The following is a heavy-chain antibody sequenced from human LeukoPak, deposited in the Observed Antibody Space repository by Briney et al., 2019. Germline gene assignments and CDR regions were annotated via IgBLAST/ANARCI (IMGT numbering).Heavy chain of an antibody. Sequence: SETLSLTCTVSGGSISSYYWSWIRQPPGKGLEWIGYIYYSGSTNYNPSLKSRVTISVDTSKNQFSLKLSSVTAADTAVYYCARVDTAMTGRPSEYYFDYWGQGTLVTVSS. J-gene: IGHJ4*02. CDR3: ARVDTAMTGRPSEYYFDY. V-gene: IGHV4-59*01. CDR1: GGSISSYY. D-gene: IGHD5-18*01. CDR2: IYYSGST.